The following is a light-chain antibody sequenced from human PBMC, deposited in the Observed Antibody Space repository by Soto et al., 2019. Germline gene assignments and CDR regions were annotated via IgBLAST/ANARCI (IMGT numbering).Light chain of an antibody. J-gene: IGKJ2*01. CDR3: QQYGSSPMYT. V-gene: IGKV3-20*01. CDR2: GAS. Sequence: EIVLTQSPGTLSLSPGERATLSCRASQSVTSSYLAWYQQKPGQAPRPLIYGASIRATGIPDRFSASGSGTDFTLTISRLEPEDFAVYYCQQYGSSPMYTFGQGTKLEIK. CDR1: QSVTSSY.